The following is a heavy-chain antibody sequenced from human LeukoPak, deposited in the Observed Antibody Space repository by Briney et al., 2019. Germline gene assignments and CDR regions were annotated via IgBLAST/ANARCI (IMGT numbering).Heavy chain of an antibody. CDR1: GFTFSSYS. Sequence: PGRSLRLSCAASGFTFSSYSMDWVRQAPGKGLEWVAVASSDGSDKYYAVSVKGRFTISRDNSKNTLYLQMNSLRAEDTAVYYCARPTVTTSRSSDFDYWGQGTLVTVSS. CDR2: ASSDGSDK. D-gene: IGHD4-17*01. CDR3: ARPTVTTSRSSDFDY. V-gene: IGHV3-30*04. J-gene: IGHJ4*02.